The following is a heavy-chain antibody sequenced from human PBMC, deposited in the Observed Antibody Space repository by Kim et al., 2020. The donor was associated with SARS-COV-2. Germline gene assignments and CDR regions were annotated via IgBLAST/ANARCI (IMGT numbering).Heavy chain of an antibody. D-gene: IGHD1-26*01. CDR3: TTDPVGATTVGYYYYGMDV. J-gene: IGHJ6*02. V-gene: IGHV3-15*01. CDR2: IKSKTDGGTT. CDR1: GFTFSNAW. Sequence: GGSLRLSCAASGFTFSNAWMTWVRQAPGKGLEWVGRIKSKTDGGTTDYAAPGKGRFTISRDDSKNTLYLQMNSLKTEDTAVYYCTTDPVGATTVGYYYYGMDVWGHGTTVTVSS.